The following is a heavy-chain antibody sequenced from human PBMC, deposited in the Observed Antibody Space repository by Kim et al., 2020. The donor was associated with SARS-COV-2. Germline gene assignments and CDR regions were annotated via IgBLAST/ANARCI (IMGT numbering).Heavy chain of an antibody. CDR2: INRSGGGT. CDR1: GFTFTFYS. Sequence: ASVKVSCKASGFTFTFYSMHWVRQAPGQGLEWMGMINRSGGGTNYAHKFQGRVTMTGDTSTNTVYMELSSLRSDDTAVYYCAKEGGHWGQGTLVTVSS. J-gene: IGHJ4*02. V-gene: IGHV1-46*01. CDR3: AKEGGH. D-gene: IGHD3-16*01.